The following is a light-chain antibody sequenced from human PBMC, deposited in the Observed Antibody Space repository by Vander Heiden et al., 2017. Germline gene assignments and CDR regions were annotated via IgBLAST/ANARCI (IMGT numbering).Light chain of an antibody. CDR1: QSISSY. J-gene: IGKJ4*01. CDR3: QQSYSTPPF. Sequence: DLQMTQSPSSLSASVGDRVTITCRASQSISSYLNWYQQKPGKAPKLLIYAASSLQSGVPSRFSGSGSGTDFTLTISSLQPEDFATYYCQQSYSTPPFFGGGTKVEIK. V-gene: IGKV1-39*01. CDR2: AAS.